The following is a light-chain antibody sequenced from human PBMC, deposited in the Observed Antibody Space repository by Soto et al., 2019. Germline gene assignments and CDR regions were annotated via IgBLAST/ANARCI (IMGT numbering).Light chain of an antibody. J-gene: IGKJ2*01. CDR1: QSISSY. CDR3: QQSYSSPYT. V-gene: IGKV1-39*01. CDR2: GAS. Sequence: DIPMTQSPSSLSASVGDRVTITCRASQSISSYLNWYQQKPGKAPKLLIYGASSLQSGVPSRFSGSGSGTDSTLTISSLQPEDFSTYHCQQSYSSPYTFGQGTKLEIK.